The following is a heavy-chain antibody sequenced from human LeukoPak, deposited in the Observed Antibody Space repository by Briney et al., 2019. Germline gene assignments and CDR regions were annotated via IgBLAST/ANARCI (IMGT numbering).Heavy chain of an antibody. CDR2: INPNSGGT. CDR1: GYTFTGYH. V-gene: IGHV1-2*06. J-gene: IGHJ4*02. D-gene: IGHD6-13*01. CDR3: ASRRIAAAGIVDY. Sequence: AASVKVSCKASGYTFTGYHIHWVRQAPGQGREWMGRINPNSGGTNYAQKFQGRVTMTRDTSISTAYMELSRLRSDDTAVYYCASRRIAAAGIVDYLGQGTLVTVSS.